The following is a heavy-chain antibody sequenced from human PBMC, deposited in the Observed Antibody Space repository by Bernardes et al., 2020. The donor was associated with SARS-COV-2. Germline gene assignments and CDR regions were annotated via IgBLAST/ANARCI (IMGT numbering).Heavy chain of an antibody. CDR3: ARAVTCGEDCSVYYYYGMDV. D-gene: IGHD2-21*02. CDR1: GGSIDSNH. CDR2: VFDSGRR. J-gene: IGHJ6*02. V-gene: IGHV4-59*01. Sequence: SETLSLTCTVSGGSIDSNHWSWIRQSPGKGLEWIGNVFDSGRRNYNHSFKSRVSMSVDASKNQLSLRLSSVTTADTAVYYCARAVTCGEDCSVYYYYGMDVWGQGTTVTVSS.